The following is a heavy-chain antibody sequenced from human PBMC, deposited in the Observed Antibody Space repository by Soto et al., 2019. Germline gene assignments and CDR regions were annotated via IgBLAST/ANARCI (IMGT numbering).Heavy chain of an antibody. CDR2: ISFDGGNQ. J-gene: IGHJ6*01. CDR1: GFTFGSYG. V-gene: IGHV3-30*18. CDR3: AKDLVGGNWPSYYYGMDV. Sequence: QEQLVETGGGVVQPGRSLRLSCAASGFTFGSYGIHWVRQAPGKGLEWVAAISFDGGNQYYADSVKGRFSISRDDYKKTVSLQMNSLRAEDTALNHCAKDLVGGNWPSYYYGMDVWGLGTTVTVSS. D-gene: IGHD1-20*01.